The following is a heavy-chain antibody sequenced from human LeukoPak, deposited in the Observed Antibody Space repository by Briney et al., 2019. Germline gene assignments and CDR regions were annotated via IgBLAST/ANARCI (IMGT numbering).Heavy chain of an antibody. CDR1: GYTFTGYY. J-gene: IGHJ4*02. Sequence: ASVKVSCKASGYTFTGYYMHWVRQAPGQGLEWMGWINPNSGGTNYAQKFQGRVTMTRDTSISTAYMELSRLRSDDTAVYYCARLENWSGYYNFGYWGQGTLVTVSS. CDR3: ARLENWSGYYNFGY. D-gene: IGHD3-3*01. CDR2: INPNSGGT. V-gene: IGHV1-2*02.